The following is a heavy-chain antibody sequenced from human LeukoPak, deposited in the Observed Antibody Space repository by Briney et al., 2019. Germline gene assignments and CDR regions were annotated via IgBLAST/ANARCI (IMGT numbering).Heavy chain of an antibody. J-gene: IGHJ4*02. V-gene: IGHV1-46*01. CDR3: ARVNRDCSSTSCYNYFDY. CDR2: INPSGGST. CDR1: VYTFTSYY. D-gene: IGHD2-2*02. Sequence: ASVKVSCKASVYTFTSYYMHWVRQAPGQGLEWMGIINPSGGSTSYAQKFQGRVTMTRDTSTSTVYMELSSLRSEDTAVYYCARVNRDCSSTSCYNYFDYWGQGTLVTVSS.